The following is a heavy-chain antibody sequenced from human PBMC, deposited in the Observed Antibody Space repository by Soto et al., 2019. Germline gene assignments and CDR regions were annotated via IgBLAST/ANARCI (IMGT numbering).Heavy chain of an antibody. CDR3: ARASNGWYYDY. V-gene: IGHV3-30-3*01. D-gene: IGHD6-19*01. Sequence: QVQLVESGGGVVQPGGSLRLSCAASGFTFSSYSMAWVRQAPGKGLEWVAGISYDGSNKYYADSVKGRFTISRDKSKNTLYLQMNSLRAEDTAVYYCARASNGWYYDYWGQGTLVTVSS. J-gene: IGHJ4*02. CDR2: ISYDGSNK. CDR1: GFTFSSYS.